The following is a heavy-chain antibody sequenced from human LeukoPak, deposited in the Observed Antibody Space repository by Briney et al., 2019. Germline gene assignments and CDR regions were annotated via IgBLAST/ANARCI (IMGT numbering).Heavy chain of an antibody. CDR3: ASPLSGYFDY. CDR1: GGSISNTAYY. CDR2: LSYSGSP. V-gene: IGHV4-39*01. Sequence: SETLSLTCTVSGGSISNTAYYWGWIRQPPGKGLEWIGSLSYSGSPYYNPSLKSRVTISGDMSKNQFSLKLSSVTAADTAVYYCASPLSGYFDYWGQGTLVTVSS. D-gene: IGHD2-15*01. J-gene: IGHJ4*02.